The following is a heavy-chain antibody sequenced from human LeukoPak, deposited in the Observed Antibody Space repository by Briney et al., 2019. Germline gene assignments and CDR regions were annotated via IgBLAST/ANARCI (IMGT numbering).Heavy chain of an antibody. D-gene: IGHD2-2*01. V-gene: IGHV3-23*01. CDR2: ISGSGGST. CDR1: GFTFSSYA. CDR3: AKVPPWGYCSSTSCYDAFDI. J-gene: IGHJ3*02. Sequence: GGSLRLSCAASGFTFSSYAMSWVRQAPGKGLEWVSAISGSGGSTYYVDSVKGRFTISRDNSKNTLYLQMNSLRAEDTAVYYCAKVPPWGYCSSTSCYDAFDIWGQGTMVTVSS.